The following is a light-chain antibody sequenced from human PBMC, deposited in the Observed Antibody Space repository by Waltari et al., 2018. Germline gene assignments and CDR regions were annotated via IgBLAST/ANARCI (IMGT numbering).Light chain of an antibody. CDR3: CSYASSSTWV. J-gene: IGLJ3*02. CDR1: SSDVGSYNL. Sequence: QSALTQPASVSGSPGQSITISCTGTSSDVGSYNLVSWYQQHPGKAPKLMIYEVTKGPSGVSNRFSGSKSGNTASLTISGLQAEDEADYYCCSYASSSTWVFGGGTKLTVL. CDR2: EVT. V-gene: IGLV2-23*02.